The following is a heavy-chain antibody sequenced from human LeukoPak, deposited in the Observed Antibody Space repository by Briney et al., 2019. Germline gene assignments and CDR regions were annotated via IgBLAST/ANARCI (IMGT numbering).Heavy chain of an antibody. Sequence: PSETLSLTCAVYGGSFSGYYCSWIRQPPGKGLEWIGEINHSGSTNYNPSLKSRVTISVDTSKNQFSLKLSSVTAADTAVYYCARVRYYYDSSGPPDYYFDYWGQGTLVTVSS. J-gene: IGHJ4*02. D-gene: IGHD3-22*01. CDR2: INHSGST. V-gene: IGHV4-34*01. CDR1: GGSFSGYY. CDR3: ARVRYYYDSSGPPDYYFDY.